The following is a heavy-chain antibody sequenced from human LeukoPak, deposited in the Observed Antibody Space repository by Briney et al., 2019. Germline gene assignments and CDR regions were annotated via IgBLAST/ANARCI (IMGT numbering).Heavy chain of an antibody. D-gene: IGHD3-22*01. CDR1: GFIFSTYG. J-gene: IGHJ4*02. CDR3: AAGQGGYYYDGLY. Sequence: GGSLRLSCEVSGFIFSTYGMHWVRQAPGKGLEWVAVISYDGSNRYYADSVKGRFTISRDNPKKTLYLEMNSLRAEDTAVYYCAAGQGGYYYDGLYWGQGTLVTVSS. CDR2: ISYDGSNR. V-gene: IGHV3-30*03.